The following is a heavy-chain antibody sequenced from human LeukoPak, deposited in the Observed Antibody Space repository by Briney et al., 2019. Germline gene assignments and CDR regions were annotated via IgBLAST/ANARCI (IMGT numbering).Heavy chain of an antibody. Sequence: GGSLRLSCAASGFTFSSYSMNWVRQAPGKGLEWVSSISSSSSYIYYADSVKGRFTISRDNAKNSLYLQMNSLRAEDTAVYYCARSRRSIAAAGIYISTGVFDYWGQGTLVTVSS. V-gene: IGHV3-21*01. CDR3: ARSRRSIAAAGIYISTGVFDY. CDR2: ISSSSSYI. CDR1: GFTFSSYS. J-gene: IGHJ4*02. D-gene: IGHD6-13*01.